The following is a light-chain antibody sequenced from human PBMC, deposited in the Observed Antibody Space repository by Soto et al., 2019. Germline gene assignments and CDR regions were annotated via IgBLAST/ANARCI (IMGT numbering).Light chain of an antibody. V-gene: IGKV3-20*01. CDR1: QSVSSSS. Sequence: LVVTQSPGTLSFSPGERATLSCRASQSVSSSSLARHQQQPGQAPRLLIYGASSRATGIPDRLSGSGSGIDFTLTISRLEAEDFAVHYSQQYVSSLSTFRRGTKV. J-gene: IGKJ4*02. CDR2: GAS. CDR3: QQYVSSLST.